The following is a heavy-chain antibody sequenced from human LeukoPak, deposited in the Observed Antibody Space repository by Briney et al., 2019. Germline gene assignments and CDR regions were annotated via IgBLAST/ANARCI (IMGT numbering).Heavy chain of an antibody. CDR3: AREVDGGYCSGGSCYAFDI. D-gene: IGHD2-15*01. Sequence: PGGSLRLSCAASGFTFSSYWMSWVRQAPGKGLEWVANIKQDGSEKYYVDSVKGRLTISRDNAKNSLYLQMNSLRAEDTAVYYCAREVDGGYCSGGSCYAFDIWGQGTMVTVSS. J-gene: IGHJ3*02. CDR2: IKQDGSEK. V-gene: IGHV3-7*03. CDR1: GFTFSSYW.